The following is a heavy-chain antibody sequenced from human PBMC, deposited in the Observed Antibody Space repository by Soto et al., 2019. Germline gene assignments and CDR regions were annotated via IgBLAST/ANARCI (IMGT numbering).Heavy chain of an antibody. V-gene: IGHV3-64*01. CDR2: ISSNGGST. J-gene: IGHJ6*03. CDR1: GFTFSSYA. Sequence: GGSLRLSCAASGFTFSSYAMHWVRQAPGKGLEYVSAISSNGGSTYYANSVKGRFTISRDNSKNTLYLQMGSLRAEDMAVYYCARDYCSSTSCYGGASHYYYYMDVWGKGTTVTVSS. CDR3: ARDYCSSTSCYGGASHYYYYMDV. D-gene: IGHD2-2*01.